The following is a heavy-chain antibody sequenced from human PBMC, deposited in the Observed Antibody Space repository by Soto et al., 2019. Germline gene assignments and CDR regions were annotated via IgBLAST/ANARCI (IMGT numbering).Heavy chain of an antibody. D-gene: IGHD3-16*01. Sequence: QVQLVQSGAEVKTPGSSVKLSCKASGGTFISYTVNWVRQAPGQGLEWMGGIIPIFSTTHYAQKFQGRVTSTADRYTTKAYMELMSLRSEDTAMYSCASRALGFDSWGQGTLVTVSS. CDR3: ASRALGFDS. CDR1: GGTFISYT. V-gene: IGHV1-69*06. CDR2: IIPIFSTT. J-gene: IGHJ4*02.